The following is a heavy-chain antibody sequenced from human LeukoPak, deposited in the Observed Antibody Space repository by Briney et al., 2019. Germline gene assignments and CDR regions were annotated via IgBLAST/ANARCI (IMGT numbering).Heavy chain of an antibody. Sequence: GASVTVSCKASGYTFTSYYIHWVRQAPGQGLEYMGIIRPSGSTAYAQKFQGRVTMTRDTSTSVVYMELSSLRSEDTAVYYCAREGPETYNFDFWGQGTQVTVSS. CDR3: AREGPETYNFDF. CDR2: IRPSGST. J-gene: IGHJ4*02. D-gene: IGHD5-18*01. V-gene: IGHV1-46*01. CDR1: GYTFTSYY.